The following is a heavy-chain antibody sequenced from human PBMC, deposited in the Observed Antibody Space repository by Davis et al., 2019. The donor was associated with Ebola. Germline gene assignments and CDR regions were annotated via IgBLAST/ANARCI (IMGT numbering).Heavy chain of an antibody. D-gene: IGHD1-26*01. CDR2: VNHGGAA. Sequence: SETLSLTCAVAGVSLSGYYWGWIRQPPGKGLEWIGEVNHGGAANYNPSLKNRVTISVDTSKNQFSLKVNSVTAADTAVYYCAGNYYVYYFNYWGQGTLVTVSS. CDR1: GVSLSGYY. V-gene: IGHV4-34*01. J-gene: IGHJ4*02. CDR3: AGNYYVYYFNY.